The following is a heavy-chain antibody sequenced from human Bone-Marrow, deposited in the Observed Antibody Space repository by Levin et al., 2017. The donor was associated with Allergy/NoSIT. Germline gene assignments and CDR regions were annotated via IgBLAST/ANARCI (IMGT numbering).Heavy chain of an antibody. CDR3: ARDGRAYCSSSSCYRAVWFDP. Sequence: VASVKVSCKASGNTFSRYGINWVRQAPGQGLEWMGWISPFSGDTRYAQKVQDRVTLTTDTSTSTAYMELRSLTSDDTAVYYCARDGRAYCSSSSCYRAVWFDPWGQGTPVTVSS. D-gene: IGHD2-2*01. V-gene: IGHV1-18*01. CDR2: ISPFSGDT. J-gene: IGHJ5*02. CDR1: GNTFSRYG.